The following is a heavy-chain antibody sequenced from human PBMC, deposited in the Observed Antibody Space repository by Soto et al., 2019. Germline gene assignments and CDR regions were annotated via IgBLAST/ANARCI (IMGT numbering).Heavy chain of an antibody. CDR1: GLTLRTVG. J-gene: IGHJ6*02. CDR2: ISGSGSNI. CDR3: ARGHGMDV. V-gene: IGHV3-21*01. Sequence: GPLRLFCATSGLTLRTVGINWVRQAPGKGLEWVSFISGSGSNIYYADSVKGRFTISRDNARNALFLQMNSLRAEDTAVFYCARGHGMDVWGQGTTAIGSS.